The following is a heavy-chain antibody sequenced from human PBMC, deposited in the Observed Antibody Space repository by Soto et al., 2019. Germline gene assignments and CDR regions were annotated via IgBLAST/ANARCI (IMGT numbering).Heavy chain of an antibody. V-gene: IGHV3-30*18. CDR3: AKDFLGYCSGGSCHYFDY. D-gene: IGHD2-15*01. CDR1: GFPFSSYC. J-gene: IGHJ4*02. CDR2: ISYDGSNK. Sequence: GGSLILSCAASGFPFSSYCMHWVRQAPGKGLEWVAVISYDGSNKYYADSVKGRFTISRDNSKNTLYLQMNSLRAEDTAVYYCAKDFLGYCSGGSCHYFDYWGQGTLVTVSS.